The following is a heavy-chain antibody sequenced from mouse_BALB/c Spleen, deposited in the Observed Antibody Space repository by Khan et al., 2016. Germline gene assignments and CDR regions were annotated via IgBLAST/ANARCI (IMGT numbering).Heavy chain of an antibody. Sequence: EVQLQESGPGLVKPSQSLSLTCTVTGYSITSDYAWNWIRQFPGNILEWMGYIRYSGSTSYNPSLKSRISITRDKSQSQFFLQLNSVTTEDTATYYCARGDDYDYECDYRGQGNTLTVSS. CDR1: GYSITSDYA. J-gene: IGHJ2*01. V-gene: IGHV3-2*02. CDR2: IRYSGST. CDR3: ARGDDYDYECDY. D-gene: IGHD2-4*01.